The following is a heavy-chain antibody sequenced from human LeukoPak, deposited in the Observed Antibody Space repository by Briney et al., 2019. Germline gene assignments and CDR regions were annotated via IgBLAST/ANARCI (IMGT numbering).Heavy chain of an antibody. V-gene: IGHV4-34*01. CDR2: INHSGST. CDR1: GGSFSGYY. Sequence: SETLSLTCAVYGGSFSGYYWSWIRQPPGKGLEWIGEINHSGSTNYNPSLKSRVTISVDTSKNKFSLKLSSVTAADTAVYYCARGRAMVIYWGQGTLVTVSS. D-gene: IGHD5-18*01. CDR3: ARGRAMVIY. J-gene: IGHJ4*02.